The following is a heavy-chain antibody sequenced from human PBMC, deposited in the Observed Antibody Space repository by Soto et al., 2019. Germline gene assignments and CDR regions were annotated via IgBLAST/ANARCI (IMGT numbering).Heavy chain of an antibody. CDR1: GLTFSNFG. V-gene: IGHV3-33*01. CDR2: IWSDGSSQ. D-gene: IGHD3-10*01. CDR3: ARDRGVTYFGY. Sequence: QVQLVESGGGVVQPGRSLRLSCEASGLTFSNFGMHWVRQAPGKGLEWVAFIWSDGSSQYYADSVKGRFTVSRDNSKSTLFPQLNSLRADDTAVYYCARDRGVTYFGYWGQGTLVTFSS. J-gene: IGHJ4*02.